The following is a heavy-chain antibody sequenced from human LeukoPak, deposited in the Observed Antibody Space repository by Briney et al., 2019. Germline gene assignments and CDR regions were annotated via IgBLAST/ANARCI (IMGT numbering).Heavy chain of an antibody. CDR1: GFTFYDYG. CDR3: ARKVGATAAEYFQH. V-gene: IGHV3-20*04. Sequence: GGSLRLSCAASGFTFYDYGMSWVRQAAGKGLEWVSGINWNGGSTGYADSVKGRFTISRDNAKNSLYLQMNSLRAEDTAVYYCARKVGATAAEYFQHWGQGTLVTVSS. J-gene: IGHJ1*01. D-gene: IGHD1-26*01. CDR2: INWNGGST.